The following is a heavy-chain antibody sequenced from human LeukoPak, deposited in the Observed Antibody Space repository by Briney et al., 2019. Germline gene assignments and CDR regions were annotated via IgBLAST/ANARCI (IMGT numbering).Heavy chain of an antibody. V-gene: IGHV1-8*01. Sequence: ASVKVSCKASGYTFTSYDINWVRQATGQGLEWMGWMNPNSGNTGYAQKFQGRVTMTRNTSISTAYMELSSLRSEDTAVYYCASIQDTAMVLGGDYGGQGPLVTVSS. CDR1: GYTFTSYD. CDR3: ASIQDTAMVLGGDY. J-gene: IGHJ4*02. CDR2: MNPNSGNT. D-gene: IGHD5-18*01.